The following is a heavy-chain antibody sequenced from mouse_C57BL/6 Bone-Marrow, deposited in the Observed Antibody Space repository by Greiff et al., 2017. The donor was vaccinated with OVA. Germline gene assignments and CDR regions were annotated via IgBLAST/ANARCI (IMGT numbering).Heavy chain of an antibody. D-gene: IGHD2-1*01. CDR3: AREALLYYFDY. J-gene: IGHJ2*01. V-gene: IGHV1-69*01. CDR2: IDPSDSYT. Sequence: VQLHQPGAELVMPGASVKLSCKASGYTFTSYWMHWVKQRPGQGLEWIGEIDPSDSYTNYNQKFKGKSTLTVDKSSSTAYMQLSSLTSEDSAVYYCAREALLYYFDYWGQGTTLTVSS. CDR1: GYTFTSYW.